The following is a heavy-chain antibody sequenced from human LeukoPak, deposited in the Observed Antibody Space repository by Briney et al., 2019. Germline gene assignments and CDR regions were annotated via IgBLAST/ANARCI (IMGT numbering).Heavy chain of an antibody. V-gene: IGHV3-74*01. CDR1: GFTFSTSW. Sequence: PGGSLRLSCATSGFTFSTSWMHWVRQAPGKGLVWVSRINTDGNTRDYADSVKGRFTISRDNAKNTLYLQRNSLRAEDTAIYYCVRDMGYYDKVWGQGTLVTVSS. CDR2: INTDGNTR. D-gene: IGHD3-22*01. CDR3: VRDMGYYDKV. J-gene: IGHJ4*02.